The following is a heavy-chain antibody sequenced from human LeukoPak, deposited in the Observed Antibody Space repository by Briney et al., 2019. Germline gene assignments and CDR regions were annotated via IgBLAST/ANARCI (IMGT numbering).Heavy chain of an antibody. V-gene: IGHV3-66*01. CDR1: GFTFSSYE. CDR3: ARDSAICSSTSCYYYGMDV. Sequence: GGSLRLSCAASGFTFSSYEMNWVRQAPGKGLEWVSVIYSGGSTYYADSVKGRFTISRDNSKNTLYLQMNSLRAEDTAVYYCARDSAICSSTSCYYYGMDVWGQGTTVTVSS. D-gene: IGHD2-2*01. J-gene: IGHJ6*02. CDR2: IYSGGST.